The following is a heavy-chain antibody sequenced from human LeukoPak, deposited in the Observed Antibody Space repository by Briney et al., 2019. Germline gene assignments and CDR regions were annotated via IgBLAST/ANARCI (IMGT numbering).Heavy chain of an antibody. J-gene: IGHJ4*02. D-gene: IGHD3-10*01. CDR1: GYPFSAHF. CDR2: IDTTTGNP. CDR3: VRGTPTPGMDY. Sequence: ASVRVSCKASGYPFSAHFLNWVRQAPGQGLEWMGNIDTTTGNPRYAQDFTGRFVFSLDTSVSTAYLQITSQKADDTAAYYCVRGTPTPGMDYWGQGTQVTVSS. V-gene: IGHV7-4-1*02.